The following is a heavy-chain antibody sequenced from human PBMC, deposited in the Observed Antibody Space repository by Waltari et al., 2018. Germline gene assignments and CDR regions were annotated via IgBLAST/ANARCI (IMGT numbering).Heavy chain of an antibody. CDR3: AKDFISSNLRGSYFGIDY. CDR2: ISGSGGST. V-gene: IGHV3-23*04. CDR1: GFTFSSYA. J-gene: IGHJ4*02. D-gene: IGHD1-26*01. Sequence: EVQLVESGGGLVQPGGSLRLSCAASGFTFSSYAMSWVRQAPGKGLEWVSAISGSGGSTYYADSVKGRFTISRDNSKNTLYLRMNSLRAEDTAVYYRAKDFISSNLRGSYFGIDYWGQGTLVTVSS.